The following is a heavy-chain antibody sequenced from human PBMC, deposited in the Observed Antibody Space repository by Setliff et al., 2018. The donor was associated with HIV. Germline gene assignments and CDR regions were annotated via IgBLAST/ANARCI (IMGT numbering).Heavy chain of an antibody. CDR1: GFTFNTYA. D-gene: IGHD3-22*01. CDR3: ARVRLYNSALDY. V-gene: IGHV3-23*01. CDR2: ISGSGRNT. J-gene: IGHJ4*02. Sequence: GGSLRLSCAASGFTFNTYAMSWVRQAPGKGLEWVSAISGSGRNTYYADSVKGRFTISRDNSKNTLSLQMNTLRPEDTAVYFCARVRLYNSALDYWGQGTLVTVSS.